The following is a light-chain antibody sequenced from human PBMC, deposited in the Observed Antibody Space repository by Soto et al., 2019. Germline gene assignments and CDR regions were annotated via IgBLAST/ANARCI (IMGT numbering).Light chain of an antibody. CDR2: DAS. Sequence: DIQMTQSPSTLSASIGDRVTITCRASHSITNWLAWYQQKPEKAPELLIYDASTLESGVPSRFSGSGSGTEFTLTISSLQPDDFATYYCQQYNTFSTFGGGTKVEIK. CDR1: HSITNW. V-gene: IGKV1-5*01. J-gene: IGKJ4*01. CDR3: QQYNTFST.